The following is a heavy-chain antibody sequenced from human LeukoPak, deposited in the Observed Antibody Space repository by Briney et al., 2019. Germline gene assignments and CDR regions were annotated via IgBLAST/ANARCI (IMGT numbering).Heavy chain of an antibody. CDR1: GFTFDSYG. V-gene: IGHV3-30*18. Sequence: GGSLRLSCAASGFTFDSYGIHWVRQAPGKGLEWVAVISYDGNNKYYADSVKDRFTVSRDNSKNTLYLQMNSLRPEDTAVYYCAKDSLATGYYYYYGVDVWGQGTTVTVSS. D-gene: IGHD1-26*01. CDR2: ISYDGNNK. CDR3: AKDSLATGYYYYYGVDV. J-gene: IGHJ6*02.